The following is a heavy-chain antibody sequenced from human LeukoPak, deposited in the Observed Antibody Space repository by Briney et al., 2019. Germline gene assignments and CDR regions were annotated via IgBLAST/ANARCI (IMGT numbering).Heavy chain of an antibody. J-gene: IGHJ4*02. CDR1: GVSISSGDYY. CDR2: IYYSGST. CDR3: ARVVPAAIYYFDY. D-gene: IGHD2-2*02. Sequence: SETLSLTCTVSGVSISSGDYYWSWIRQPPGKGLEWIGYIYYSGSTYYNPSLKSRVTISVDTSKNQFSLKLSSVTAADTAVYYCARVVPAAIYYFDYWGQGTLVTVSS. V-gene: IGHV4-30-4*01.